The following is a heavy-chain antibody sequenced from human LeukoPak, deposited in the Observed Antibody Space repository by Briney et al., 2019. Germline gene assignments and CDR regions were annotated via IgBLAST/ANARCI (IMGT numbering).Heavy chain of an antibody. J-gene: IGHJ6*02. CDR2: ISSSGSTI. CDR1: GFTFSDYY. CDR3: ARDDYEVPYGMDL. D-gene: IGHD4-17*01. Sequence: GGSLRLSCAASGFTFSDYYMSWIRQAPGKGLEWVSYISSSGSTIYYADSVKGRFTISRDHAKNPLYLQMNSLRAEDTAVYYCARDDYEVPYGMDLWGQGTTVTVSS. V-gene: IGHV3-11*01.